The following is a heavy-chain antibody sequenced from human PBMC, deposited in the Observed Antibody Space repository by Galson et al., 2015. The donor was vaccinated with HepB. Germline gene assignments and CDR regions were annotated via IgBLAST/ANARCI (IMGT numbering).Heavy chain of an antibody. J-gene: IGHJ5*01. CDR3: ATRAFCGGDWHALDS. V-gene: IGHV1-69*06. Sequence: SVKVSCKASGGTFSNYAFSWVRQAPGQGLEWMGSFSPVFGTANYADKFQGRLTITADRSTSAGYMELSSLRSDDTAVYYCATRAFCGGDWHALDSWGQGTPLIFSS. CDR1: GGTFSNYA. CDR2: FSPVFGTA. D-gene: IGHD2-21*02.